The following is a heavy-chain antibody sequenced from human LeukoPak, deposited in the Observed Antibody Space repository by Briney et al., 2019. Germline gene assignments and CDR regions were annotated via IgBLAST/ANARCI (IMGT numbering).Heavy chain of an antibody. CDR1: GFTFSTYW. CDR3: ARGLRPYTSSRPYFDY. Sequence: GGSLRLSCAASGFTFSTYWMHWVRQAPGKGLEWVSLIYSGGSTYYADSVKGRFTISRDSSKNTLYLQMNSLRAEDTAVYYCARGLRPYTSSRPYFDYWGQGTLVTVSS. V-gene: IGHV3-66*01. D-gene: IGHD6-13*01. J-gene: IGHJ4*02. CDR2: IYSGGST.